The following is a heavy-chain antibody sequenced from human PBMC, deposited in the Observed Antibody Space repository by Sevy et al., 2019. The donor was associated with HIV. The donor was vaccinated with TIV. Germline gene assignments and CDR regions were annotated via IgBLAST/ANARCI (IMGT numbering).Heavy chain of an antibody. V-gene: IGHV3-23*01. CDR3: AKVLNPRTSYYGSGSYSKPYYFDY. CDR2: ISGSGGST. D-gene: IGHD3-10*01. J-gene: IGHJ4*02. Sequence: GGSLRLSCAASGFTFSSYAMSWVRQAPGNGLEWVSAISGSGGSTYYADSVKGRFTISRDNSKNTLYLQMNSLRAEDTAVDYCAKVLNPRTSYYGSGSYSKPYYFDYWGQRTLVTVSS. CDR1: GFTFSSYA.